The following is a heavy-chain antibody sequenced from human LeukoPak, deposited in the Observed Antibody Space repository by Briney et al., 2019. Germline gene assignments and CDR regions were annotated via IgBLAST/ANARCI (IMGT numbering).Heavy chain of an antibody. D-gene: IGHD3-22*01. CDR3: ARGYYYDSSGYYFDS. Sequence: ASVEVSCKASGYSFTNHVIHWLRQAPGQRFEWMGWIGGGSGRTNYSQTFQDRVTITRDTSATTSYMEMRSLRYEDTAIFYCARGYYYDSSGYYFDSWGQGTLVTVSS. J-gene: IGHJ4*02. CDR1: GYSFTNHV. CDR2: IGGGSGRT. V-gene: IGHV1-3*01.